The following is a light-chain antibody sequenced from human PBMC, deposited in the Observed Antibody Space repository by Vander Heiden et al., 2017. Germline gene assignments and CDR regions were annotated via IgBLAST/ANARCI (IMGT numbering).Light chain of an antibody. CDR2: STT. V-gene: IGLV7-43*01. J-gene: IGLJ3*02. Sequence: QTVVTQEPSLTVSPGGTVTLTCASSTGAVSSNHYPNWVQQKPGQAPRALIYSTTNKPSWTPARFSGSLPGGKAALTLSGVQPEDEADYYCLHYYGGTWVFGGGTKLTVL. CDR3: LHYYGGTWV. CDR1: TGAVSSNHY.